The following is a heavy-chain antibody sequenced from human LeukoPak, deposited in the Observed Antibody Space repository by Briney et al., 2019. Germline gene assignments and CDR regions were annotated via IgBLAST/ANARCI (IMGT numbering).Heavy chain of an antibody. CDR2: ISYDGSNK. D-gene: IGHD3-10*01. V-gene: IGHV3-30*18. Sequence: GRSLRLSCAASGFTFSSYGMHWVRQAPGKGLEWVAVISYDGSNKYYADSVKGRFTISRDNSKNTLYLQMISLRAEDTAVYYCAKARYYYGSRRSYYFDYWGQGTLVTVSS. CDR1: GFTFSSYG. J-gene: IGHJ4*02. CDR3: AKARYYYGSRRSYYFDY.